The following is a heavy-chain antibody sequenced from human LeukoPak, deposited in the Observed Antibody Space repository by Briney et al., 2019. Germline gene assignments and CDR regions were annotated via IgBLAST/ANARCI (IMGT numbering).Heavy chain of an antibody. CDR2: IIPIFGTA. CDR1: GGTFSSYA. J-gene: IGHJ4*02. V-gene: IGHV1-69*13. CDR3: AVIQPYSSSWLLDY. Sequence: SVKVSCKASGGTFSSYAISWVRQAPGQGLEWMGGIIPIFGTANYAQKFQGRVTITADESTSTAYMELSSLRSEDTAVYYCAVIQPYSSSWLLDYWGQGTLVTVSS. D-gene: IGHD6-13*01.